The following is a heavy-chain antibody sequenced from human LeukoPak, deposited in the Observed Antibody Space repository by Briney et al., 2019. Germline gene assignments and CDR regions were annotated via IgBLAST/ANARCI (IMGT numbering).Heavy chain of an antibody. D-gene: IGHD1-26*01. CDR3: ASPMGATPWDAFDI. CDR2: IKQDGSEK. Sequence: GGSLRLSCAASGFTFSTYWMNWVRQAPGKGLEWVANIKQDGSEKYYVDSVKGRFTISRDNAKNSLYLQMNSLRAEDTAMYYCASPMGATPWDAFDIWAKGQGSPSLQ. J-gene: IGHJ3*02. V-gene: IGHV3-7*01. CDR1: GFTFSTYW.